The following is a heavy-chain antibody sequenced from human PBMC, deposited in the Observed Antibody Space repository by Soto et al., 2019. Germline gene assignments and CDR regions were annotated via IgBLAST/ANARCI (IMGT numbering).Heavy chain of an antibody. V-gene: IGHV1-3*01. D-gene: IGHD1-7*01. CDR1: GYTFTSYA. CDR2: INAGNGNT. J-gene: IGHJ6*02. CDR3: ARGMELRLVYYYGMDV. Sequence: QVQLVQSGAEVKKPGASVKVSCKASGYTFTSYAMHWVRQAPGQRLEWVGWINAGNGNTKYSQKFQGRVTITRDTSASTAYMELSSLRSEDTAVYYCARGMELRLVYYYGMDVWGQGTTVTVSS.